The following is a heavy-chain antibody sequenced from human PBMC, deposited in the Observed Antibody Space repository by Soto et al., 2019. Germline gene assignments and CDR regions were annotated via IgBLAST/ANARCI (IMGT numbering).Heavy chain of an antibody. CDR2: IKSKTDGGTT. J-gene: IGHJ5*02. D-gene: IGHD2-2*01. CDR1: GFTFSNAW. V-gene: IGHV3-15*01. Sequence: GGSLRLSCAASGFTFSNAWMSWVRQAPGKGLEWVGRIKSKTDGGTTDYAAPVKGRFTISRDDPKNTLYLQMNSLKTEDTAVYYCARGGGLPAANPGFDPWGQGTLVTVSS. CDR3: ARGGGLPAANPGFDP.